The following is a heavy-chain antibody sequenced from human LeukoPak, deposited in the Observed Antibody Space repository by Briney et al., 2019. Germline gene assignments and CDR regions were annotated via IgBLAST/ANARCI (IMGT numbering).Heavy chain of an antibody. J-gene: IGHJ4*02. D-gene: IGHD1-26*01. Sequence: SETLSLTCTVSGGSISSYYWSWIRQPPGKGLEWIGYIYYSGSTNYNPSLKSRVTISVDTSKNQFSLKLSSVTAADTAVYYCASGKLLSYWGQGTLVTVSS. CDR1: GGSISSYY. CDR3: ASGKLLSY. V-gene: IGHV4-59*01. CDR2: IYYSGST.